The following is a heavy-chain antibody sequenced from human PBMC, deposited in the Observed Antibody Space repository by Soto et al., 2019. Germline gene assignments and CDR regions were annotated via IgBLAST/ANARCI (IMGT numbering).Heavy chain of an antibody. Sequence: QVQLVQSGAEVKKPGSSVKVSCKASGGTFSSYAISWVRQAPGQELEWMGGIIPIFGTANYAQKFQGRVTITADESTSAAYMELSSLRSEDTAVYYCARTGQYNYGTGGLAYYYYAMDVWGLGTTVTVSS. CDR1: GGTFSSYA. CDR2: IIPIFGTA. CDR3: ARTGQYNYGTGGLAYYYYAMDV. V-gene: IGHV1-69*01. J-gene: IGHJ6*02. D-gene: IGHD2-8*02.